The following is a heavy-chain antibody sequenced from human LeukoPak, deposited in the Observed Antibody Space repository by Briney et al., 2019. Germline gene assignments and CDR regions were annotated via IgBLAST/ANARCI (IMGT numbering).Heavy chain of an antibody. J-gene: IGHJ6*03. Sequence: ASVKVSCKASGYTFSVYGINWVRQAPGQGLEWMGWTSAYNGETSYAQRFQGRVSMTTDTSASTAYLELRSLRSDDTAVYYCARRYDYYYMDVWGKGTSITISS. CDR3: ARRYDYYYMDV. V-gene: IGHV1-18*01. CDR2: TSAYNGET. CDR1: GYTFSVYG.